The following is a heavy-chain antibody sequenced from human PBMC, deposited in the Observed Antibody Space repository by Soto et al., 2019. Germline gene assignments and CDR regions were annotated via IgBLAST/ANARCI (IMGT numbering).Heavy chain of an antibody. V-gene: IGHV1-8*01. D-gene: IGHD1-1*01. CDR3: AVVGTSLRSYYYGMDV. CDR1: GYTFTSYD. J-gene: IGHJ6*02. CDR2: MNPNSGNT. Sequence: ASVKVSCKASGYTFTSYDINWVRQATGQGLEWMGWMNPNSGNTGYAQKFQGRVTMTRNTSISTAYMELSSLRSEDTAVYYCAVVGTSLRSYYYGMDVWGQGTTVTVSS.